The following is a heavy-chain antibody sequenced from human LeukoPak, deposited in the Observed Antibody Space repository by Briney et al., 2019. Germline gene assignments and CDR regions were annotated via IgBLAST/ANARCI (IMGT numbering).Heavy chain of an antibody. Sequence: PSETLSLTCTVSGGSISSYYWSWIRQPPGKGLEWIGYIFYTGSTNYNPSLKSRVTISVDTSKNQFSLKLNSVSAADTAVYYCARTTVKTTSWFDPWGQGTLVTVSS. CDR1: GGSISSYY. V-gene: IGHV4-59*01. CDR3: ARTTVKTTSWFDP. D-gene: IGHD2/OR15-2a*01. J-gene: IGHJ5*02. CDR2: IFYTGST.